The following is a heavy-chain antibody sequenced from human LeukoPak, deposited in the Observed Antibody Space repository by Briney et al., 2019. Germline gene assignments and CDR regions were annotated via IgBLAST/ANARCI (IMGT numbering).Heavy chain of an antibody. J-gene: IGHJ4*02. CDR1: GGSISSGDYY. D-gene: IGHD3-22*01. CDR2: IYYSGST. V-gene: IGHV4-30-4*01. Sequence: SSETLSLTCTVSGGSISSGDYYWSWIRQPPGKGLEWIGYIYYSGSTYYNPSLKSRVTISVDTSKNQFSLKLSSVTAADTAVYYCARGLTDSSGYYGSDWGQGTLVTVSS. CDR3: ARGLTDSSGYYGSD.